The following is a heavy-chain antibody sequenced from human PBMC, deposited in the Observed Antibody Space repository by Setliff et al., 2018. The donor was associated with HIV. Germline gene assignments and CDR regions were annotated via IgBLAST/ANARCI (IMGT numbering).Heavy chain of an antibody. V-gene: IGHV1-18*01. CDR1: GYTFTRYG. CDR3: ARFMAVAGRFDY. CDR2: ISAYNGNT. Sequence: ASVKVSCKASGYTFTRYGISWVRQAPGQGLEWMGWISAYNGNTNYAQKLQGRVTMTTDTSTSTAYMELRSLRSDDTAVYYCARFMAVAGRFDYWGQGTLVTVSS. D-gene: IGHD6-19*01. J-gene: IGHJ4*02.